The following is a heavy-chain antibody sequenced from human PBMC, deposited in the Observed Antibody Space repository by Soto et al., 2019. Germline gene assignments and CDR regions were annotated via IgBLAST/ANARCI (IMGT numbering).Heavy chain of an antibody. J-gene: IGHJ4*02. CDR3: ARPEYSSSSAEYYFDY. Sequence: LSLTCTVSGGSIGRSPCHWGWIRQPPGKGLEWIGTIYYSGSTYYNPSLKSRVTISIDTSKNQFSLTLSSVTAADTAVYYCARPEYSSSSAEYYFDYWGRGTLVTVSS. CDR2: IYYSGST. D-gene: IGHD6-6*01. V-gene: IGHV4-39*01. CDR1: GGSIGRSPCH.